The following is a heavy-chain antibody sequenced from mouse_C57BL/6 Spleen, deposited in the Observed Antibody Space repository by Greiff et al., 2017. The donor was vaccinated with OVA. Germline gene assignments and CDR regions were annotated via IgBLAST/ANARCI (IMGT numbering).Heavy chain of an antibody. Sequence: QVQLQQSGPELVKPGASVKISCKASGYAFSSSWMNWVKQRPGKGLEWIGRIYPGDGDTNYNGKFKGKATLTADKSSSTAYMQLSSLTSEDSAVYFCARSPQLGYAMDYWGQGTSVTVSS. J-gene: IGHJ4*01. V-gene: IGHV1-82*01. D-gene: IGHD3-1*01. CDR2: IYPGDGDT. CDR1: GYAFSSSW. CDR3: ARSPQLGYAMDY.